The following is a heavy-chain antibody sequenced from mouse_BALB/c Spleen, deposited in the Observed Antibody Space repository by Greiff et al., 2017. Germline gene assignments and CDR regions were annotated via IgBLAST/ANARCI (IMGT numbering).Heavy chain of an antibody. CDR2: INPYNDGT. D-gene: IGHD2-1*01. Sequence: VQLQQSGPELVKPGASVKMSCKASGYTFTSYVMHWVKQKPGQGLEWIGYINPYNDGTKYNEKFKGKATLTSDESSSTAYMELSSLTSEDSAVYYCASHGNYGYYYAMDYWGQGTSVTVSS. CDR1: GYTFTSYV. V-gene: IGHV1-14*01. CDR3: ASHGNYGYYYAMDY. J-gene: IGHJ4*01.